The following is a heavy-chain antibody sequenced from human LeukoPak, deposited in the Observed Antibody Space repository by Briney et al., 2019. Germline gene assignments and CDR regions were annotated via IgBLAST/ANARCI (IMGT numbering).Heavy chain of an antibody. CDR3: ARGIAVADWYFDL. CDR1: GFTFSSYW. CDR2: INSDGSST. Sequence: GGSLRLSCAASGFTFSSYWMHWVRQAPGKGLVWVSRINSDGSSTSYADSVKGRFTISRDNAKNTLYLQMNRLRAEDTAVYYCARGIAVADWYFDLWGRGTLVTVSS. J-gene: IGHJ2*01. V-gene: IGHV3-74*01. D-gene: IGHD6-19*01.